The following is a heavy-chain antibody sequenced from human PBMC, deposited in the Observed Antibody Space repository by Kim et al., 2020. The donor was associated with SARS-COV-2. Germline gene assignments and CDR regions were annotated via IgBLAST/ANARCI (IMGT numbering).Heavy chain of an antibody. CDR1: GYTFTNYY. D-gene: IGHD6-25*01. CDR2: INPNSGGT. V-gene: IGHV1-2*02. Sequence: ASVKVSCKASGYTFTNYYMHWVRQAPGQGLDYMGWINPNSGGTNYAQKFQGRVTLTTDTSISTAYMELSRLTSDDTAVYYCARGSAKDYWGQGTLVTVSS. CDR3: ARGSAKDY. J-gene: IGHJ4*02.